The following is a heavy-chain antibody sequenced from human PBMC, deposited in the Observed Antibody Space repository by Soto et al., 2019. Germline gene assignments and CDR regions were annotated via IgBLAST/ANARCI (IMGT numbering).Heavy chain of an antibody. J-gene: IGHJ4*02. CDR2: IKQDGSEK. CDR1: GFTFSSYW. Sequence: GGSLRLSCAASGFTFSSYWMSWVRQAPGKGLEWVANIKQDGSEKYYVDSVKGRFTISRDNAKNSLYLQMNSLRAEDTAVYYCARVGSAADNTYFDYWGQGTLVTVSS. V-gene: IGHV3-7*01. CDR3: ARVGSAADNTYFDY. D-gene: IGHD2-2*01.